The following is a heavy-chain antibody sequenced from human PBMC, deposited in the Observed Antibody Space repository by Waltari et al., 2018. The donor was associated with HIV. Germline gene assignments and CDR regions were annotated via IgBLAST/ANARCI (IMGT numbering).Heavy chain of an antibody. V-gene: IGHV3-15*01. D-gene: IGHD1-7*01. CDR1: GFTFSNAW. CDR2: IKSIPNGGTT. J-gene: IGHJ5*02. Sequence: EVQLVESGGGLVKPGGSLRLSCAASGFTFSNAWMSWVRQAPGKGLEWIGRIKSIPNGGTTDYGAPVKGRFTISRDDSKNTLYLQMNSLKTEDTAVYYCTTINWYWPESWGQGTLVTVSS. CDR3: TTINWYWPES.